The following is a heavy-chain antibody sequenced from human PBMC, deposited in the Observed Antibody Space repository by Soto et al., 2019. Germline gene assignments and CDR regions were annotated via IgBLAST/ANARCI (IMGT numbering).Heavy chain of an antibody. CDR3: ARDEDEECGWYVLWYFDL. CDR1: GFTFSSYG. D-gene: IGHD6-19*01. Sequence: QVQLVESGGGVVQPGRSLRLSCAASGFTFSSYGMHWVRQAPGKGLEWVAGIWYDGSNKYYADSVKGRFTISRDNSKNTLYLQMRSLRAEDTAVYYCARDEDEECGWYVLWYFDLWGRGTLVTVSS. CDR2: IWYDGSNK. V-gene: IGHV3-33*01. J-gene: IGHJ2*01.